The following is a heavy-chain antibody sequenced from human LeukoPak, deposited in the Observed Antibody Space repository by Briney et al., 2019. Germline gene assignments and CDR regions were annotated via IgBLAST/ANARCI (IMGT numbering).Heavy chain of an antibody. CDR2: ISSSSSTI. Sequence: GGSLRLSCVASGFTFSSYSMNWVRQAPGKGLEWVSYISSSSSTIYYADSVKGRFTISRDNAKNSLYLQMNSLRAEDTAVYYCARCAGYCSGGSCYSLSYYYYYMDVWGKGTTVTVSS. V-gene: IGHV3-48*01. J-gene: IGHJ6*03. D-gene: IGHD2-15*01. CDR3: ARCAGYCSGGSCYSLSYYYYYMDV. CDR1: GFTFSSYS.